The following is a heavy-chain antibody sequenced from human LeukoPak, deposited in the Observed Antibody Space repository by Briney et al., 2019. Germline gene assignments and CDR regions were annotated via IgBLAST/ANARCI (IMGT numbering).Heavy chain of an antibody. Sequence: ASVTVSCKASGGTFSSYAISWVRQAPGQGLEWMGRIIPILGIANYAQKFQGSVTITAAKSTSTAYMELSSLRSEDTAVYYCARDKSDGYYDSSGYLCYWGQGTLVTVSS. CDR1: GGTFSSYA. CDR3: ARDKSDGYYDSSGYLCY. D-gene: IGHD3-22*01. J-gene: IGHJ4*02. V-gene: IGHV1-69*10. CDR2: IIPILGIA.